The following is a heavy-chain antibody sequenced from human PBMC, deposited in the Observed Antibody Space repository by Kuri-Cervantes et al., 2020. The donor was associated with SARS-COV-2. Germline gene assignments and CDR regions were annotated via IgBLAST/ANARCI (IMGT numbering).Heavy chain of an antibody. D-gene: IGHD2-2*02. Sequence: ESLKISCAVYGGSFSGYYWSWIRQPPRKGLEWIGEINHSGSTNYNPSLKSRVAISVDTSKNQFSLKLSSVTAADTAVYYCARDRDIVVVPAAISGYYYGMDVWGQGTTVTVSS. CDR2: INHSGST. V-gene: IGHV4-34*01. CDR3: ARDRDIVVVPAAISGYYYGMDV. J-gene: IGHJ6*02. CDR1: GGSFSGYY.